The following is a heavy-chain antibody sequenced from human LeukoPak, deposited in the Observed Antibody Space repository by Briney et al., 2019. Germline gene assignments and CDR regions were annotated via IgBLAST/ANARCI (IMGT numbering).Heavy chain of an antibody. Sequence: APGKISCKASEGTFSSYALSWGRQAPGQGLEWRWRVIPILVMGNSAQKFQRRVTITAGTSTSTAYMEISRLRAEDTAAYYCVRVKSVDSSGYHPGVYWGQGTLVTVSS. CDR3: VRVKSVDSSGYHPGVY. CDR1: EGTFSSYA. V-gene: IGHV1-69*04. CDR2: VIPILVMG. J-gene: IGHJ4*02. D-gene: IGHD3-22*01.